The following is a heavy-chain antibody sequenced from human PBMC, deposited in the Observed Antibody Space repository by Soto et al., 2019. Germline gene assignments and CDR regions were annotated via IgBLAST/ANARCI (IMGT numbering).Heavy chain of an antibody. CDR2: LYSGGST. CDR1: GFTVSSSY. J-gene: IGHJ4*02. V-gene: IGHV3-66*01. CDR3: ARGLAQNDY. D-gene: IGHD6-6*01. Sequence: EVQLVESGGSLVQPGGSLRLSCAASGFTVSSSYMSWVRQAPGKGLEWVSVLYSGGSTYYADSVRGRFTISRDNSKNTLYLQMNSLRAEDTAVYNCARGLAQNDYWGQGTLVTVSS.